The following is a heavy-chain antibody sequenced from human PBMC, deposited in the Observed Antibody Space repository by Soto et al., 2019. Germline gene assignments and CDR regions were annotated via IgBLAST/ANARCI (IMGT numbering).Heavy chain of an antibody. Sequence: LRLSCAASGFTFSSYAMHWVRQAPGKGLEWVAVISYDGSNKYYADSVKGRFTISRDNSKNTLYLQMNSLRAEDTAAYYCARDSGYYDSSDIDYWGQGTLVTVSS. CDR3: ARDSGYYDSSDIDY. D-gene: IGHD3-22*01. V-gene: IGHV3-30-3*01. CDR1: GFTFSSYA. J-gene: IGHJ4*02. CDR2: ISYDGSNK.